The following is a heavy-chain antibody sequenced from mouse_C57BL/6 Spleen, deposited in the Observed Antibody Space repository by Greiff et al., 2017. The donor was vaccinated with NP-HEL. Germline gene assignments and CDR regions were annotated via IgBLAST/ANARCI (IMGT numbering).Heavy chain of an antibody. CDR2: IDPANGNT. CDR3: ARQDYYGSSYFDY. Sequence: EVQLQESVAELVRPGASVKLSCTASGFNIKNTYMHWVKQRPEQGLEWIGRIDPANGNTKYAPKFPGKAPITADTSSNTAYLQLSSLTSEDTAIYYWARQDYYGSSYFDYWGQGTTLTVSS. J-gene: IGHJ2*01. CDR1: GFNIKNTY. V-gene: IGHV14-3*01. D-gene: IGHD1-1*01.